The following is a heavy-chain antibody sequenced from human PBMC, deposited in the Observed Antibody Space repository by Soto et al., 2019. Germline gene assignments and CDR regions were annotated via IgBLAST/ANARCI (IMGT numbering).Heavy chain of an antibody. CDR3: ARAWTGGWYRGSSGMDV. CDR2: ISYDGSNK. V-gene: IGHV3-30*09. J-gene: IGHJ6*02. D-gene: IGHD6-19*01. CDR1: GFTFSSYA. Sequence: QVQLVESGGGVVQPGRSLRLSCAASGFTFSSYAMHWVRQAPGKGLEWVAVISYDGSNKYYADSVKGRFAISRDISKNTLYLQMNSLRAEDTAVYYCARAWTGGWYRGSSGMDVWGQGTTVTVSS.